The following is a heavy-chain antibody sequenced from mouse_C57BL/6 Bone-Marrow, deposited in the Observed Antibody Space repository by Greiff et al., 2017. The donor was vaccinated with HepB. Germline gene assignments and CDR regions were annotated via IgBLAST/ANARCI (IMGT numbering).Heavy chain of an antibody. D-gene: IGHD1-1*01. Sequence: VQLQQPGAELVKPGASVKMSCKASGYTFTSYWITWVKQRPGQGLEWIGDIYPGSGSTNYNEKFKSKATLTVDTSSSTAYMQLSSLTSEDSAVYYCARRPVVATNWYFDVWGTGTTVTVSS. CDR1: GYTFTSYW. V-gene: IGHV1-55*01. CDR2: IYPGSGST. J-gene: IGHJ1*03. CDR3: ARRPVVATNWYFDV.